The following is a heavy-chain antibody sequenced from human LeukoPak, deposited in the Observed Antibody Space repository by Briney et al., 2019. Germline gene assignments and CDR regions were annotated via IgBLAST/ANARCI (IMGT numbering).Heavy chain of an antibody. CDR3: ARASGPFDY. CDR1: GFTFSSYE. J-gene: IGHJ4*02. Sequence: GGSLRLSCAASGFTFSSYEMNWVRQAPGKGLEWVGVIWNDGSNKYYADSVKGRFTISRDNSKNTLYLQMNSLRAEDTAVYSCARASGPFDYWGQGTLVTVSS. CDR2: IWNDGSNK. D-gene: IGHD3-10*01. V-gene: IGHV3-33*08.